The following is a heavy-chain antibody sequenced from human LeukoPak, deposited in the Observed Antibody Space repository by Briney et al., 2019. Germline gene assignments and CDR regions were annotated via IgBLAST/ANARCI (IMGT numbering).Heavy chain of an antibody. J-gene: IGHJ4*02. D-gene: IGHD6-6*01. CDR3: ARERRGQLAY. CDR2: ISSSSSYI. Sequence: GESLRLSCAASGFTFSSYSMNWVRQAPGKGLEWVSSISSSSSYIYYADSVKGRFTISRDNAKNSLYLQMNSLRAEDTAVYYCARERRGQLAYWGQGTLVTVSS. V-gene: IGHV3-21*01. CDR1: GFTFSSYS.